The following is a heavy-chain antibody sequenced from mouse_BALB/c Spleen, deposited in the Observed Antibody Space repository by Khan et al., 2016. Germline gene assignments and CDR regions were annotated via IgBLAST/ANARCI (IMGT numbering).Heavy chain of an antibody. CDR1: GFTFSDYY. CDR2: ISDGGSYT. Sequence: EVELVESGGGLVKPGGSLKLSCAASGFTFSDYYMYWVRQTPEKRLEWVATISDGGSYTYYPDSVKGRFPISRDNAKNNLYLQMSSRKSEDTAKYYCAREDRWFADWGQGTLVTVAA. J-gene: IGHJ3*01. D-gene: IGHD2-14*01. V-gene: IGHV5-4*02. CDR3: AREDRWFAD.